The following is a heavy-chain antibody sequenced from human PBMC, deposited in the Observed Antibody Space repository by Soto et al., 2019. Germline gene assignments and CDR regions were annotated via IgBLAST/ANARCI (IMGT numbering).Heavy chain of an antibody. CDR3: ARDISGYYDYVWGSSQSDD. V-gene: IGHV3-30-3*01. CDR1: GFTFSSYA. CDR2: ISYDGSNK. D-gene: IGHD3-16*01. Sequence: QVQLVESGGGVVQPGRSLRLSCAASGFTFSSYAMHWVRQAPGKGLEWVAVISYDGSNKYYADSVKGRFTISRDNSKNTLYLQMNSLRAEDTAVYCCARDISGYYDYVWGSSQSDDCGQGTLVTVSS. J-gene: IGHJ4*02.